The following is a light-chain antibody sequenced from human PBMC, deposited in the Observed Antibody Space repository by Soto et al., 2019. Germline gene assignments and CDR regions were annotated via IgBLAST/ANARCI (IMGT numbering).Light chain of an antibody. CDR3: QQYNSYWT. CDR2: DAS. Sequence: DIRMTQSPSTLSASVGDRVTITCRASQSISSWLAWYQQKPGKAPNLLIYDASTLESGVPSRFSGSGFGTEFTLTISSLQPDDLATYYCQQYNSYWTFGQGTKVEIK. CDR1: QSISSW. V-gene: IGKV1-5*01. J-gene: IGKJ1*01.